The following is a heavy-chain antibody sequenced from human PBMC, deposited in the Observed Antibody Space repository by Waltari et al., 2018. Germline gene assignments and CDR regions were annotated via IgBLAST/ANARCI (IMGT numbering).Heavy chain of an antibody. V-gene: IGHV3-23*01. D-gene: IGHD3-22*01. CDR3: AKDPVRHYYYDSSPTLDY. CDR2: ISGSGGST. CDR1: GFTFSSYA. J-gene: IGHJ4*02. Sequence: EVQLLESGGGLVHPGGSLSLSCAASGFTFSSYAMRSGRQAPATGLEWLSAISGSGGSTYYADSVKGRFTISRDNSKNTLYLQMNSLRAEDTAVYYCAKDPVRHYYYDSSPTLDYWGQGTLVTVSS.